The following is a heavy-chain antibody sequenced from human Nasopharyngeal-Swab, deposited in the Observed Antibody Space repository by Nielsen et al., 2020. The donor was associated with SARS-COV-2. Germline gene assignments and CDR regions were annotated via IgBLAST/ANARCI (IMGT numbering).Heavy chain of an antibody. CDR1: GGSISSGDYY. CDR3: ARDIGAAGTFDY. J-gene: IGHJ4*02. CDR2: ISYSGST. Sequence: SETLSLTCTVSGGSISSGDYYWSWIRQPPGKGLEWIGYISYSGSTYYNPSLKSRVTISVDTSKNQFSLKLSSVTAADTAVYYCARDIGAAGTFDYWGQGTLVTVSS. V-gene: IGHV4-30-4*01. D-gene: IGHD6-13*01.